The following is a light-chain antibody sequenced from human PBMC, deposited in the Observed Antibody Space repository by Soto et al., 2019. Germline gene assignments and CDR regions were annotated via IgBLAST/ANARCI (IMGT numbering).Light chain of an antibody. CDR3: NSYATGNTRV. J-gene: IGLJ1*01. V-gene: IGLV2-14*01. CDR1: SSDVGGYVY. Sequence: QSVLTQPASVSGSPGQSITISCTGTSSDVGGYVYVSWYQQHPGKAPRLMIYKASNRPSGVSHRFSGSRSGNTASLTISGLQAEDEADYYCNSYATGNTRVFGTGTKVTVL. CDR2: KAS.